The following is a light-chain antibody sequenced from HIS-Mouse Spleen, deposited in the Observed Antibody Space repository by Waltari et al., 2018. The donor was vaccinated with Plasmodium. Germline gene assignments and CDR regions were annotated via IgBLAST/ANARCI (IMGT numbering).Light chain of an antibody. CDR1: QGISSY. CDR2: AAS. CDR3: QQYYRYLLT. J-gene: IGKJ4*01. Sequence: AIRMTQSPSSFSASTGDRVTITCRASQGISSYLAWYQQKPGKAPKLLIYAASTLQSGVPSRFSGSGSGTDVTLTISCLQSEDFATYYCQQYYRYLLTFGGGTKVEIK. V-gene: IGKV1-8*01.